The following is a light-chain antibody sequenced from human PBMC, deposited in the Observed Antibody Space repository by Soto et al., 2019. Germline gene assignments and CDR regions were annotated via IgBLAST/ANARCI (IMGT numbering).Light chain of an antibody. CDR1: QSVSGNY. J-gene: IGKJ5*01. V-gene: IGKV3-20*01. CDR2: GVS. Sequence: IVLTQSPGTLSLSPGDSATLSCRASQSVSGNYLAWYQQKPGQAPSLVIYGVSNRATGISDRFSGRGSGTDFALTIRRMEPEDFAVYYCQQYGSSITFGQGTRLEIK. CDR3: QQYGSSIT.